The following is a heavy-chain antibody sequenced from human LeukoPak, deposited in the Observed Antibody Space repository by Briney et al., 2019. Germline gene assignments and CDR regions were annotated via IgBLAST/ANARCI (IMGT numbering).Heavy chain of an antibody. Sequence: PGRSLRLSCAASGFTFSSYSMNWVRQAPGKGLEWVSSISSSSSYIYYADSVRGRFTIPRDNSENTLYLQMNSLRVEDTAVYYCAGSLAYCGGDCRLGDYWGQGTLVTVSS. V-gene: IGHV3-21*01. CDR3: AGSLAYCGGDCRLGDY. D-gene: IGHD2-21*02. J-gene: IGHJ4*02. CDR1: GFTFSSYS. CDR2: ISSSSSYI.